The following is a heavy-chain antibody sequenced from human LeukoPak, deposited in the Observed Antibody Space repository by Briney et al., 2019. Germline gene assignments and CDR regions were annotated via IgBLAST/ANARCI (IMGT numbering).Heavy chain of an antibody. CDR3: ARSGYYDSSGYYFDY. CDR2: IYYSGST. D-gene: IGHD3-22*01. V-gene: IGHV4-59*01. Sequence: NPSETLSLTCTVSGVSISSYYWSWIRQPPGKGLEWIGYIYYSGSTNYNPSLKSRVTISVDTSKNQFSLKLSSVTAADTAVYYCARSGYYDSSGYYFDYWGQGTLVTVSS. J-gene: IGHJ4*02. CDR1: GVSISSYY.